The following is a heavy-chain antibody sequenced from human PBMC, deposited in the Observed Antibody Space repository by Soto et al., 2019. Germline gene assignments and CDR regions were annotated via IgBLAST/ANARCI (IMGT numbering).Heavy chain of an antibody. V-gene: IGHV1-3*01. CDR2: INAGNGNT. D-gene: IGHD6-6*01. J-gene: IGHJ4*02. Sequence: GASVKVSCKASGYTFTSYAMHWVRQAPGQRLEWMGWINAGNGNTKYSQKFQGRVTITRDTSANTAYMELSSLRSEDTAFYYCAREYSTSMAKFDYWGQGTLVTVSS. CDR1: GYTFTSYA. CDR3: AREYSTSMAKFDY.